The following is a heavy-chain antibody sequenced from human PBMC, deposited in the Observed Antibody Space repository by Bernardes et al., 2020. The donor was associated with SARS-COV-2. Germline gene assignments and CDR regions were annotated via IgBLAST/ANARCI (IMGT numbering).Heavy chain of an antibody. CDR3: ARVVVIKGRAFDI. Sequence: GGSLRLSCTASGFTFSNYGMHWVRQAPGKGLEWVAVIWYDGSNKYYRDSVRGRFTISRDNSKNTVYLQMNSLRADDTAVYYCARVVVIKGRAFDIWGQGTMVTVSS. D-gene: IGHD3-22*01. CDR2: IWYDGSNK. J-gene: IGHJ3*02. CDR1: GFTFSNYG. V-gene: IGHV3-33*01.